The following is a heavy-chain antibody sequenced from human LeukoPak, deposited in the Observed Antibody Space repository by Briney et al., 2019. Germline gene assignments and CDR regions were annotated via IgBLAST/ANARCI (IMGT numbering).Heavy chain of an antibody. D-gene: IGHD5-12*01. J-gene: IGHJ4*02. CDR2: ISGSGDRT. Sequence: GGSLRLSCAASEFTYVNHAMSWVRRAPGKGLDWVSGISGSGDRTHYADSVKGRFTISRDNAKNSLYLQMNSLRAEDTALYYCAKDTGYSGYEETLDYWGQGTLVTVSS. CDR1: EFTYVNHA. CDR3: AKDTGYSGYEETLDY. V-gene: IGHV3-23*01.